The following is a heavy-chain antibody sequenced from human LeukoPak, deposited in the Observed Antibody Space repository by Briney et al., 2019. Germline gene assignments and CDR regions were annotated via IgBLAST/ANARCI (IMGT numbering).Heavy chain of an antibody. CDR1: GFTVSSNY. V-gene: IGHV3-66*01. CDR2: IYSGGST. CDR3: ARDLKSMVRGVGGSV. Sequence: GGSLRLSCAASGFTVSSNYMSWVRQAPGKGLEWVSVIYSGGSTYYADSVKGRFTISRDNSKNTLYLQMNSLRAEHTAVYYCARDLKSMVRGVGGSVWGQGTLVIVSS. D-gene: IGHD3-10*01. J-gene: IGHJ4*02.